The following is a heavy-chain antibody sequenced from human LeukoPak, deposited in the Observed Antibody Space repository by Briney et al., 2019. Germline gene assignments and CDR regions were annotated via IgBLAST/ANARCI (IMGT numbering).Heavy chain of an antibody. Sequence: PGGSLRLSCAASGFTFSSYAMHWVRQAPGKGLEWVAVISYDGSNKYYADSVKGRFTISRDNSKNTLYLQMNSLRAEDTAVYYCARESGPPGGVSPEYFDYWGQGTLVTVSS. CDR1: GFTFSSYA. V-gene: IGHV3-30*04. J-gene: IGHJ4*02. D-gene: IGHD3-10*01. CDR3: ARESGPPGGVSPEYFDY. CDR2: ISYDGSNK.